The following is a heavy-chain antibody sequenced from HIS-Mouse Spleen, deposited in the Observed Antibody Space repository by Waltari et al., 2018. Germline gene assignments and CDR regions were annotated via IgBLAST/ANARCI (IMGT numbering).Heavy chain of an antibody. CDR3: AKDKHHAFDY. V-gene: IGHV3-30*18. CDR1: GFTFSSYG. Sequence: QVQLVESGGGVVQPGRSLRLSCAASGFTFSSYGMHWVRQAPGKGLGGVAVRSYDGSNKYYADSVKGRFTISRDNSKNTLYLQMNSLRAEDTAVYYCAKDKHHAFDYWGQGTLDTVSS. J-gene: IGHJ4*02. CDR2: RSYDGSNK.